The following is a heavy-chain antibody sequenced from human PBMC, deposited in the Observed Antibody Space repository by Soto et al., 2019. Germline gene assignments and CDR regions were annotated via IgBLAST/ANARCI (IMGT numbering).Heavy chain of an antibody. D-gene: IGHD3-10*01. CDR3: ASTRYYYGSGDPGY. J-gene: IGHJ4*02. CDR1: GGSISSGDYY. V-gene: IGHV4-30-4*01. CDR2: IYYSGST. Sequence: SETLSLTCTVSGGSISSGDYYWSWIRQPPGKGLEWIGYIYYSGSTYYNQSLKSRVTISVDTSKNQFSLKLSSVTAADTAVYYCASTRYYYGSGDPGYWGQGTLVTVSS.